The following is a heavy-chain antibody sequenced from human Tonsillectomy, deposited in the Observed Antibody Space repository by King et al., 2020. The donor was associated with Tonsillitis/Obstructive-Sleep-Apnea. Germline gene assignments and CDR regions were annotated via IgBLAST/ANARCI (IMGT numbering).Heavy chain of an antibody. D-gene: IGHD6-13*01. Sequence: VQLQQWGAGLLKPSETLSLTCAVYGGSFSGYYWSWIRQPPGKGLEWIGEINHSGSTNYNPSLKSRVTISVDTSKNQFSLKLSSVTAADTAVYYCARVRAAACIGYWGQGTLVTVSS. V-gene: IGHV4-34*01. CDR2: INHSGST. CDR1: GGSFSGYY. CDR3: ARVRAAACIGY. J-gene: IGHJ4*02.